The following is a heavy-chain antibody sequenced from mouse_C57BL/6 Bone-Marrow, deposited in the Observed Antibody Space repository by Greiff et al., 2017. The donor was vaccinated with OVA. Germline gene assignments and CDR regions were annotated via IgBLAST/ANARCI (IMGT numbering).Heavy chain of an antibody. CDR2: IYPGDGDT. CDR3: ARGAVWSPLYYYAMDY. J-gene: IGHJ4*01. D-gene: IGHD2-10*02. CDR1: GYAFSSSW. V-gene: IGHV1-82*01. Sequence: QVQLQQSGPELVKPGASVKISCKASGYAFSSSWMNWVKQRPGKGLEWIGRIYPGDGDTNYNGKFKGKATLTADKSSSTAYMQLSSLTSEDSAVYFGARGAVWSPLYYYAMDYWGQGTSVTVSS.